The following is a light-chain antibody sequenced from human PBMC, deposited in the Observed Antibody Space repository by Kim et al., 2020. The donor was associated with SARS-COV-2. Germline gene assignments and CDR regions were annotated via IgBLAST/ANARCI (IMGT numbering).Light chain of an antibody. CDR1: QSVGNNY. CDR3: HQYATSPNT. CDR2: GAS. J-gene: IGKJ2*01. Sequence: EIVLTQSPGTLSLSPGERAALSCRASQSVGNNYLAWYQQKPGQAPRLLIYGASSRATGIPDRFTGSASGTDFTLTISRLEPEDFAVYYCHQYATSPNTFGQGTKLEI. V-gene: IGKV3-20*01.